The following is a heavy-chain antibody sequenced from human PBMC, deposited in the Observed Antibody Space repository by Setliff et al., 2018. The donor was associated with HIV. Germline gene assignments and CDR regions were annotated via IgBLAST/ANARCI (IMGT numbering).Heavy chain of an antibody. CDR1: GVAISGSTYY. V-gene: IGHV4-39*02. Sequence: NPSETLSLTCAATGVAISGSTYYWAWIRQSPGRGLQWIGSVHYTGSSYRNPSLKSRLTISIDTSRNHFSLNLTTVTAADTAVYYCAMTLRLFDWGYMDVWGKGTTVTV. D-gene: IGHD3-9*01. CDR2: VHYTGSS. J-gene: IGHJ6*03. CDR3: AMTLRLFDWGYMDV.